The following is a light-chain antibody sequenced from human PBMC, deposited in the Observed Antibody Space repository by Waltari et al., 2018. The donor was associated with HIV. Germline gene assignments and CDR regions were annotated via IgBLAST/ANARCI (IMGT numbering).Light chain of an antibody. CDR3: QHLNSYPP. V-gene: IGKV1-9*01. J-gene: IGKJ1*01. Sequence: DIQLTQSPSFLSASVGDRVTITCRASQDINTYLAWYQQKPGKAPKLLIYGASTLQSGVPSRFSGSGSGTEFTLTIIGLQPEDFATYYCQHLNSYPPFGQGTKVEIK. CDR2: GAS. CDR1: QDINTY.